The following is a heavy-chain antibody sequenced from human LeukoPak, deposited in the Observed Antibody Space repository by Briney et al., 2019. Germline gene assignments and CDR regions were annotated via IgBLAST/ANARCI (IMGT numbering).Heavy chain of an antibody. J-gene: IGHJ6*03. CDR3: AKGVESYYDFWSGYWEHYYYYMDV. CDR2: IRYDGSNK. D-gene: IGHD3-3*01. Sequence: PGGSLRLSCAASGFTFSSYGMHWVRQAPGKGLEWVAFIRYDGSNKYYADSVKGRFTISRDNSKNTLYLQMNSLRAEDTAVYYCAKGVESYYDFWSGYWEHYYYYMDVWGKGTTVTVSS. V-gene: IGHV3-30*02. CDR1: GFTFSSYG.